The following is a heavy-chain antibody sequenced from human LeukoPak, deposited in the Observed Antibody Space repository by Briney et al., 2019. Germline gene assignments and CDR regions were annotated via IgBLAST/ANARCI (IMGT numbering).Heavy chain of an antibody. Sequence: SVKVSCKASGGTFSNHAFSWVRQTPGQGLEWMGGIIPIDDSTNYVQKFQDRVMITADEATNIIYMELGSLKSEDTAEYYCARHSGHSSWYYGLDVWGQGTTVIVSS. V-gene: IGHV1-69*13. CDR1: GGTFSNHA. J-gene: IGHJ6*02. CDR3: ARHSGHSSWYYGLDV. D-gene: IGHD6-13*01. CDR2: IIPIDDST.